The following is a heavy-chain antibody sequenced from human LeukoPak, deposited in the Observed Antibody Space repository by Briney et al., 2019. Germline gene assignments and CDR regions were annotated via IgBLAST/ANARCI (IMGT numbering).Heavy chain of an antibody. J-gene: IGHJ4*02. D-gene: IGHD5-12*01. CDR1: GFTFSSHW. Sequence: GGSLRLSCAASGFTFSSHWMSWVRQAPGKGLEWVAVISYDGSNKYYADSVKGRFTISRDNSKNTLYLQMNSLRAEDTAVYYCAKGGYDYVCYDWGQGTLVTVSS. V-gene: IGHV3-30*18. CDR2: ISYDGSNK. CDR3: AKGGYDYVCYD.